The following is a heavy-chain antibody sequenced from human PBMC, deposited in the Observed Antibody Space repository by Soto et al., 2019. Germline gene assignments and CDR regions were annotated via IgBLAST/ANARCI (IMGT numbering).Heavy chain of an antibody. CDR2: ISGSGNTI. Sequence: PGGSLRLSCAASGFIFSDYYMSWVRQAPGKGLECLAYISGSGNTIYYADSVQARFTISRDNTKKSLYLQMDGLRAEDTAPYYCATYSSPYTSGSFDHWGQGTLVTVSS. J-gene: IGHJ4*02. CDR1: GFIFSDYY. D-gene: IGHD3-10*01. CDR3: ATYSSPYTSGSFDH. V-gene: IGHV3-11*01.